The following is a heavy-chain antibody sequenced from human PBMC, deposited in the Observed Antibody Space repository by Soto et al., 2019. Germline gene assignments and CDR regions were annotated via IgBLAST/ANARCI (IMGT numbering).Heavy chain of an antibody. CDR1: GGSISSGYYY. Sequence: PSETLSLTGTVSGGSISSGYYYWSWIRQPPGKGLEWIGYIYYIGSTYYNPSLKSRVTISVDTSKNQFSLKLSSVTAADTAVYYCARVIAAAGQNFDYFGQGTLVTFSS. J-gene: IGHJ4*02. V-gene: IGHV4-30-4*01. CDR2: IYYIGST. D-gene: IGHD6-13*01. CDR3: ARVIAAAGQNFDY.